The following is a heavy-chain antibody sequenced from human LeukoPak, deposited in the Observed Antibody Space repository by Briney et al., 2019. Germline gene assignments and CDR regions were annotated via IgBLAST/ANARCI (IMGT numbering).Heavy chain of an antibody. CDR3: ARDYAGLFDY. Sequence: GGSLRLSCVASGFTFSNYEMNWVRQAPGKGLESVSYMSSSGSTIYYADSVKGRFTISRDNARNSLYLQMNSRRAEDTAIYYCARDYAGLFDYWGQGTLVTVSS. D-gene: IGHD3-10*01. CDR2: MSSSGSTI. V-gene: IGHV3-48*03. CDR1: GFTFSNYE. J-gene: IGHJ4*02.